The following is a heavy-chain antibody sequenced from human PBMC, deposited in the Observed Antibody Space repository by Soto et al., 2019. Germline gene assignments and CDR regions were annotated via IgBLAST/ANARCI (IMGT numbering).Heavy chain of an antibody. CDR2: IDYRGNT. Sequence: QVQLQQWGAGLLRPSETLSLTCAVYGGSFSPYHWSWIRQSPGKGLKWIGEIDYRGNTNYNPSLMSRVIMSVDTSKNQFSLKLNSVTAADTAVYYCARSMNDYRGQHWGFDFWGQGNLVTVSS. J-gene: IGHJ4*02. CDR1: GGSFSPYH. V-gene: IGHV4-34*01. CDR3: ARSMNDYRGQHWGFDF. D-gene: IGHD5-12*01.